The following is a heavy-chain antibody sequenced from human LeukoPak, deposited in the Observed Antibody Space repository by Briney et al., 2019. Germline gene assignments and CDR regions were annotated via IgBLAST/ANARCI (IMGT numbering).Heavy chain of an antibody. D-gene: IGHD3-10*01. V-gene: IGHV4-61*01. CDR1: GYSLSSGYY. J-gene: IGHJ4*02. CDR3: ARDVLWFGELLSPPHFDY. CDR2: IYYSGST. Sequence: SETLSLTCTVSGYSLSSGYYWGWIRQPPGKGLEWIGYIYYSGSTNYNPSLKSRVTISVDTSKNQFSLKLSSVTAADTAVYYCARDVLWFGELLSPPHFDYWGQGTLVTVSS.